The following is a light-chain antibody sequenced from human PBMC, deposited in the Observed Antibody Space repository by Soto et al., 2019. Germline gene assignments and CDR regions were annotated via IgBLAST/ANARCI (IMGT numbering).Light chain of an antibody. CDR1: SSDVGSYNL. CDR2: EVS. J-gene: IGLJ1*01. CDR3: CSYAGSSTNYV. Sequence: QSALTQPASVSGSPGQSITISCTGTSSDVGSYNLVSWYQQHPGKAPKLMIYEVSKRPSGVSNRFSGSQSRNTASLTISGLQAEDEADYYCCSYAGSSTNYVFGTGTKLTVL. V-gene: IGLV2-23*02.